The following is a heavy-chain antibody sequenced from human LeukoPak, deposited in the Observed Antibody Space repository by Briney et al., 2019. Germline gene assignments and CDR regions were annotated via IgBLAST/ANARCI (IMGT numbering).Heavy chain of an antibody. V-gene: IGHV3-23*01. Sequence: SGGSLRLSCAASGFTLSSYAMSWVRQAPGKGLEWVSAISGSGDTIYYADSVRGRFTVSRDNSKNTMYLQMDSLRAEDTAIYYCARVVSGPNIGRVAFAVWARGTMVTVSS. D-gene: IGHD3-3*01. CDR2: ISGSGDTI. CDR3: ARVVSGPNIGRVAFAV. J-gene: IGHJ3*01. CDR1: GFTLSSYA.